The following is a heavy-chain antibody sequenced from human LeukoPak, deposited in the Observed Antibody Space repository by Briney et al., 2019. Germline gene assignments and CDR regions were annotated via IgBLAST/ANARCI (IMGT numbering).Heavy chain of an antibody. D-gene: IGHD6-19*01. J-gene: IGHJ4*02. CDR1: GFTFSNYG. CDR3: ARDSSGLDY. Sequence: GGSLRLSCAASGFTFSNYGMSWVRQAPGKGLEWVSVIYSGGSTYYADSVKGRFTISRDNSKNTLYLQMNSLRAEDTAVYYCARDSSGLDYWGQGTLVTVSS. V-gene: IGHV3-66*02. CDR2: IYSGGST.